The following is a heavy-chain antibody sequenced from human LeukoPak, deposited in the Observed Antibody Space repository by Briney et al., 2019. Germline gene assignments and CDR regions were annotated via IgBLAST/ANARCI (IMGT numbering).Heavy chain of an antibody. Sequence: GRSLRLSCAVSGLTLSSYAMHWVRQAPGKGLEWMAVISYDGSNKYYADSVKGRFTISRDNSENTLDLQMNGLRAEDTAVYYCARDPGTTGRRGNWFDPWGQGTLVTVSS. V-gene: IGHV3-30-3*01. D-gene: IGHD1-1*01. CDR1: GLTLSSYA. J-gene: IGHJ5*02. CDR2: ISYDGSNK. CDR3: ARDPGTTGRRGNWFDP.